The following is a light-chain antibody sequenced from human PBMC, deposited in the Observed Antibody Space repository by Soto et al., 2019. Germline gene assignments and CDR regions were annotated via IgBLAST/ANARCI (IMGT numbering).Light chain of an antibody. CDR2: DAS. V-gene: IGKV3D-15*01. CDR1: QSVSSN. CDR3: QQYNNWHPLT. J-gene: IGKJ4*01. Sequence: EVVLTHSPGTLSLSPCERATLSFSASQSVSSNYLAWYQQKPGQAPSLLIYDASTRATGIPARFSGSGSGTEFTLTISSLQSKDFAVYYCQQYNNWHPLTFGGGTKVDI.